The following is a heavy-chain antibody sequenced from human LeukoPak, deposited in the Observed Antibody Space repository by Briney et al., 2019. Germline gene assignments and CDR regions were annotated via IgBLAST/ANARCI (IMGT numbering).Heavy chain of an antibody. D-gene: IGHD5-12*01. Sequence: SETLSLTCTVSGGGLSYYWGWIRQPPGKGLEWIGTIFYSGNTYYNPSLNSRVTMSLDTSKNQFSLKLTSVTAADTAVYYCVRGGDYGSAYDYFRYWGQGTLVSVSS. V-gene: IGHV4-39*07. CDR1: GGGLSYY. J-gene: IGHJ4*02. CDR2: IFYSGNT. CDR3: VRGGDYGSAYDYFRY.